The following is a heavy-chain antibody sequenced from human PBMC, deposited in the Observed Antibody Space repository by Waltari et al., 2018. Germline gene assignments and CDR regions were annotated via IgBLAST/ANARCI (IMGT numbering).Heavy chain of an antibody. CDR1: GFTFSSYR. V-gene: IGHV3-48*01. CDR3: ARGRDGYSEDAFDI. Sequence: EVQLVESGGGLVQPGGSLRHSCAASGFTFSSYRMNWVRQAPGKGLEWVSYISRSTSTIYYADSVKGRFTISRDNAKNSLSLHMNSLRAEDTAVYYCARGRDGYSEDAFDIWGQGTMVTVSS. J-gene: IGHJ3*02. D-gene: IGHD5-18*01. CDR2: ISRSTSTI.